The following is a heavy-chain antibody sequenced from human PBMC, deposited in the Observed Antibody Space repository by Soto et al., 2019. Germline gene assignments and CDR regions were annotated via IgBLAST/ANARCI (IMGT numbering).Heavy chain of an antibody. Sequence: PGGSLRLSCEASGFTFSNYAMTWVRQAPGKGLEWVSTISGSGDRTYYADSVTRRFTICRDNSKNTLYLQMHSLGVEDTDVYFCAKDTVAIRSFYFDSWAQGTLVTVSS. V-gene: IGHV3-23*01. D-gene: IGHD3-10*01. CDR3: AKDTVAIRSFYFDS. CDR2: ISGSGDRT. J-gene: IGHJ4*02. CDR1: GFTFSNYA.